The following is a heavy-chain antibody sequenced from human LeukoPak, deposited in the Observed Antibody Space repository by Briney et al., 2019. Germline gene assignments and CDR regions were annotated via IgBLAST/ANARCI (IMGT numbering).Heavy chain of an antibody. CDR2: INHSGRT. V-gene: IGHV4-39*01. J-gene: IGHJ4*02. CDR1: GGSISSSSYY. Sequence: SETLSLTCTVSGGSISSSSYYWSWIRQPPGKGLEWIGEINHSGRTNYNPSLKSRVTISGDTSKNQFFLKMSNVTAADTAVYYCARQRPYDYVWGSYRLFDYWGQGALVTVSS. D-gene: IGHD3-16*02. CDR3: ARQRPYDYVWGSYRLFDY.